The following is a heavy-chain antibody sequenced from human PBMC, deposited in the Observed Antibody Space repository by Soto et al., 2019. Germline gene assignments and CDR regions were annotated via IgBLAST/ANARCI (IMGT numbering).Heavy chain of an antibody. D-gene: IGHD3-3*01. CDR3: ARHGVVTDYYYYYYMDV. J-gene: IGHJ6*03. Sequence: SETLSLTCTVSGGSISSYYWSWIRQPPGKGLEWIGYIYYSGSTNYNPSLKSRVTISVDTSKNQFSLKLSSVTAADTAVYYCARHGVVTDYYYYYYMDVWGKGTTVTVS. CDR2: IYYSGST. V-gene: IGHV4-59*08. CDR1: GGSISSYY.